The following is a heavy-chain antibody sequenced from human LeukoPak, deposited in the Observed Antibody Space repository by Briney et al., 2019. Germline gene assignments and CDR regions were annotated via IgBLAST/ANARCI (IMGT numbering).Heavy chain of an antibody. D-gene: IGHD3-9*01. CDR2: IVASGDRT. CDR3: ARSPDILTGENFDY. V-gene: IGHV3-23*01. J-gene: IGHJ4*02. CDR1: GFTFDSYA. Sequence: GGSLRLSCAASGFTFDSYAMTWVRQTPGKGLEWVSGIVASGDRTYYAESVKGRFTISRDNSKNTVHLQMTTLRVDDTAVYYCARSPDILTGENFDYWGQGTLVTVSS.